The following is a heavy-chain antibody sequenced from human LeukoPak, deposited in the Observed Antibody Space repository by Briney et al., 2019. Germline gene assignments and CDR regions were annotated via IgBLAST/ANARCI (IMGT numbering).Heavy chain of an antibody. Sequence: ASVTVSFKASGYTFTGYYMHWVRQAPGQGLEWMGWINPNSGGTNYAQKFQGRVTITADKSTSTAYMELSSLRSADTAVYYCARDSPTNYYDAGWGQGTLVTVPS. D-gene: IGHD3-22*01. CDR2: INPNSGGT. V-gene: IGHV1-2*02. J-gene: IGHJ4*02. CDR3: ARDSPTNYYDAG. CDR1: GYTFTGYY.